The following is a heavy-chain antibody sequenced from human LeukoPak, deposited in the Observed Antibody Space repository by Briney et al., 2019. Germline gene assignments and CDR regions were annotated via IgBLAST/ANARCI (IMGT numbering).Heavy chain of an antibody. CDR3: ARVNYDSSGYFFDY. CDR2: IYYSGST. Sequence: SETLYLTCTVSGGSISSYYWSWIRRPPGKGLEWIGYIYYSGSTNYNPSLKSRVTISVDTSKNQFSLKLSSVPAADTAVYYCARVNYDSSGYFFDYWGQGTLVTVSS. CDR1: GGSISSYY. J-gene: IGHJ4*02. V-gene: IGHV4-59*01. D-gene: IGHD3-22*01.